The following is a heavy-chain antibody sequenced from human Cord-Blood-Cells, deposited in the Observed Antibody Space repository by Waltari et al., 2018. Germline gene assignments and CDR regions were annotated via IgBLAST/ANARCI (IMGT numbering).Heavy chain of an antibody. CDR3: ARGGGYCSSTSCYAFDI. CDR2: IYYSGST. Sequence: QVQLQESGPGLVKPSETLSLTCTVSGGSISSYYWSWIRQPPGKGLEWIGYIYYSGSTNYNPSLKSRVTISVDTSKNQCSLKLSSVTAADTAVYYCARGGGYCSSTSCYAFDIWGQGTMVTVSS. J-gene: IGHJ3*02. D-gene: IGHD2-2*01. CDR1: GGSISSYY. V-gene: IGHV4-59*01.